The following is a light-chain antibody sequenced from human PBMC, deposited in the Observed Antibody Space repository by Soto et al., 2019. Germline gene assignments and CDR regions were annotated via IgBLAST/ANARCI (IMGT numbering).Light chain of an antibody. J-gene: IGLJ1*01. CDR1: ISDVGGYNY. V-gene: IGLV2-8*01. Sequence: SAPPQPPSAYGAPGQSVAISCPRHISDVGGYNYVSWYQQHPGKAPKLMIYEVNKRPSGVPDRFSGSKSGNTASLTVSGLQAEDEADYYCSSYAGRSNVFGTGTK. CDR2: EVN. CDR3: SSYAGRSNV.